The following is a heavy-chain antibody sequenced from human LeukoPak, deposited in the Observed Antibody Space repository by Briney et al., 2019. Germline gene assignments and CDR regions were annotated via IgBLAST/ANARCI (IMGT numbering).Heavy chain of an antibody. J-gene: IGHJ6*02. CDR1: GFTFSSYA. V-gene: IGHV3-23*01. D-gene: IGHD6-19*01. CDR3: AKGGSAWYGLYGMDV. CDR2: ISGSGGGT. Sequence: GGSLRLSCAASGFTFSSYAMSWVRQAPGKGLEWVSAISGSGGGTYSADPVKGRFTISRDTSKNTLYLRMNSLRAEDTAVYYCAKGGSAWYGLYGMDVWGQGTTVTVSS.